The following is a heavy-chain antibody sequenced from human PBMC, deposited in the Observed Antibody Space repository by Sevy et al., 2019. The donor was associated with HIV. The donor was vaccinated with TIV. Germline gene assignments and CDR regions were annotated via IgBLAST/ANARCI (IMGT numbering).Heavy chain of an antibody. D-gene: IGHD2-21*01. J-gene: IGHJ4*02. Sequence: GGSLRLSCAASGFTFNTYSLIWVRQTPGKGLEWLSFIGTAAGVTYYADSVKGRFTISRDNAKNSLYLQMNILRDEDTAVYYCARCPGHYSIDYWGQGTLVTVSS. CDR3: ARCPGHYSIDY. V-gene: IGHV3-48*02. CDR2: IGTAAGVT. CDR1: GFTFNTYS.